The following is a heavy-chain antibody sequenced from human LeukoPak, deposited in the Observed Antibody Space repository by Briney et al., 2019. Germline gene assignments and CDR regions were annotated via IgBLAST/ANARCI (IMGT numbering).Heavy chain of an antibody. V-gene: IGHV3-7*03. CDR1: GFTFSNYW. CDR3: ARHGSPTFDY. J-gene: IGHJ4*02. D-gene: IGHD6-19*01. Sequence: PGGSLRLSCAASGFTFSNYWMSWVRQAPGKGPEWVANIKEDGSERYYVDSVKGRFTISRHNSKNTLYLQMNSLRAEDTAVYYCARHGSPTFDYWGQGTLVTVSS. CDR2: IKEDGSER.